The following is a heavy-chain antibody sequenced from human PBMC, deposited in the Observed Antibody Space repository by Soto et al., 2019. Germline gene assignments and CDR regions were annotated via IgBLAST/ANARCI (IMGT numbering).Heavy chain of an antibody. CDR1: GYSFTSYW. J-gene: IGHJ6*02. CDR3: ARRGYCSSTSCPAYGMDV. Sequence: GESLKISCKGSGYSFTSYWIGWVRQMPGKGLEWMGIIYPGDSDTRYGPSFQGQVTISADKSISTAYLQWSSLKASDTAMYYCARRGYCSSTSCPAYGMDVWGQGTTVTVSS. CDR2: IYPGDSDT. D-gene: IGHD2-2*01. V-gene: IGHV5-51*01.